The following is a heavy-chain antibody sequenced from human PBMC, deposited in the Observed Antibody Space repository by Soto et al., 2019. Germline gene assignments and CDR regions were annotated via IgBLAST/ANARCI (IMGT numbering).Heavy chain of an antibody. CDR3: AGSDYYDTSGYYYRVDY. Sequence: SSETLSLTCTVSGGSISSGGYYWSWIRQHPGKGLEWIGYIYYSGSTYYNPSLKSRVTISEDTSKNQFSLKLSSVTAADTAVYYCAGSDYYDTSGYYYRVDYWGQGTLVTVSS. D-gene: IGHD3-22*01. CDR1: GGSISSGGYY. V-gene: IGHV4-31*03. J-gene: IGHJ4*02. CDR2: IYYSGST.